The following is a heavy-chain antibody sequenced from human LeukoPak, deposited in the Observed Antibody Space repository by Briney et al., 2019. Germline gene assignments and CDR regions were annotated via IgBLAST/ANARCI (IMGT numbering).Heavy chain of an antibody. CDR1: GGSISSSSYY. CDR2: IYYSGST. D-gene: IGHD2-15*01. J-gene: IGHJ5*01. Sequence: PSETLSLTCTVSGGSISSSSYYWGWIRQPPGKGLEWIGSIYYSGSTYYNPSLKSRVTISVDTSKNQFSLKLSSVTAADTAVYYCARLKGYCSGGSCYTRLFDFWGQGTPVTVSS. V-gene: IGHV4-39*01. CDR3: ARLKGYCSGGSCYTRLFDF.